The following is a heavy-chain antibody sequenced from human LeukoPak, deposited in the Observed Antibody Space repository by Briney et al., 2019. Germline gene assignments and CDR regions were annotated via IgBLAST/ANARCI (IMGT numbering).Heavy chain of an antibody. J-gene: IGHJ4*02. CDR2: IIPIFGTA. D-gene: IGHD3-3*01. V-gene: IGHV1-69*06. CDR3: ARDNIYDFWSGYRFDY. Sequence: SVKVSCKASGGTFSSYAISWVRQAPGQGLEWMGGIIPIFGTANYAQKFQGRVTITADKSTSTAYMELSSLRSEDTAVYYCARDNIYDFWSGYRFDYWGQGTLVTVSS. CDR1: GGTFSSYA.